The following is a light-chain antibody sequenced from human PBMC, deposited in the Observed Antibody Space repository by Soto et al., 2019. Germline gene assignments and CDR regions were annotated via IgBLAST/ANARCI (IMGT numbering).Light chain of an antibody. CDR3: QSYDDSLSVHYV. J-gene: IGLJ1*01. CDR2: GNT. Sequence: QSALAQPPSVSGAPVQRVTISCTGSRSNIGSTYDVQWYQQLPGTAPKLLIHGNTDRPSGVPDRFSGSKSGTSASLAITGLQADDEADYYCQSYDDSLSVHYVFGTGTKVTVL. CDR1: RSNIGSTYD. V-gene: IGLV1-40*01.